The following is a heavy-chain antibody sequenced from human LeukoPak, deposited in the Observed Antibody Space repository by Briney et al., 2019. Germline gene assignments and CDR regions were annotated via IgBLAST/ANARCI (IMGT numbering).Heavy chain of an antibody. J-gene: IGHJ4*02. CDR2: ISYDGSNK. Sequence: PGRSLRLSCAASGFTFSSYAMHWVRQAPGKGLEWVAVISYDGSNKYYADSVKGRFTISRDNSKNTLYLQMNSLRAEDTAVYYCARDSFSGWPPGGIDSWGQGTLVTVSS. V-gene: IGHV3-30-3*01. CDR3: ARDSFSGWPPGGIDS. D-gene: IGHD6-19*01. CDR1: GFTFSSYA.